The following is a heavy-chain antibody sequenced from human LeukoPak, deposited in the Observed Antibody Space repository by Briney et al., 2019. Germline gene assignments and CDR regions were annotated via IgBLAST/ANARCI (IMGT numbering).Heavy chain of an antibody. CDR1: GFTFSSYG. D-gene: IGHD5-18*01. CDR3: ARDLGYSYSHPFDY. Sequence: PGGSLRLSCVASGFTFSSYGMHWVRQAPGKGLEWVALIWYDGSNKYYAGSVKGRFTISRDNSKNTLYLQMDSLRAEDTAMYYCARDLGYSYSHPFDYWGQGTLVTVSS. V-gene: IGHV3-33*01. CDR2: IWYDGSNK. J-gene: IGHJ4*02.